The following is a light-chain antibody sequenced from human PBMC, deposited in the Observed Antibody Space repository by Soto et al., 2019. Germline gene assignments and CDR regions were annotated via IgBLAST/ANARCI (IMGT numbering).Light chain of an antibody. J-gene: IGLJ2*01. CDR1: SSDVGSYNL. Sequence: QSVLTQPASVSGSPGQSITISCTGTSSDVGSYNLVSWYQQHPGKAPKLMSYEGSKRPSGVSNRFSGSKSGNTASLTSAGLQAEDEADYYCCSYAGSSTWVFGGGTKVTVL. V-gene: IGLV2-23*01. CDR2: EGS. CDR3: CSYAGSSTWV.